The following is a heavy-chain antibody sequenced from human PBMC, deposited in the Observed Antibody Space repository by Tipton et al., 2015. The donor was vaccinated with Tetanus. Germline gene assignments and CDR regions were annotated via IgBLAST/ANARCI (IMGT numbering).Heavy chain of an antibody. J-gene: IGHJ5*02. CDR1: GGSLSSGTYY. Sequence: TLSLTCTVSGGSLSSGTYYWDWIRQPPGKGLEWIGNIYYNGNTLQNPSLKSRVTLSLDKSKNQFSLRLRSATAADTAAYYCARSADNWFDPWGQGTLVTVSS. V-gene: IGHV4-39*01. CDR3: ARSADNWFDP. CDR2: IYYNGNT.